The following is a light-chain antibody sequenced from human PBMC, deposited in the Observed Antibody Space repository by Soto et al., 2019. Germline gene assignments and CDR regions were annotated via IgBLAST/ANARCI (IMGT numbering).Light chain of an antibody. CDR3: SSHAGINNGV. CDR2: EVT. V-gene: IGLV2-8*01. Sequence: QSVLTQPPSASGSPGQSVTISCTGTSSDVGGYNYVSWYQQHPGKAPKLMIYEVTKRPSGVPDRFSGSKSGNTASLTVSGLLAEDEADYDGSSHAGINNGVFGGGTKLTVL. CDR1: SSDVGGYNY. J-gene: IGLJ3*02.